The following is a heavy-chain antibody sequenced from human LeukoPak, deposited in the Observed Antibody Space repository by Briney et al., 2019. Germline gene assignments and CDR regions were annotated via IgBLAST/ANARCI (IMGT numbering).Heavy chain of an antibody. CDR1: GFTFSDFG. CDR3: ARRTGDTRFCSRFSCFLPDY. V-gene: IGHV3-30*01. D-gene: IGHD2-2*01. J-gene: IGHJ4*02. CDR2: ISNGGTE. Sequence: SGGSLRLSCAASGFTFSDFGMNWVRQAPGKGLEWVASISNGGTEFYADSVKGRFAISRDTSTNTLSLQMNSLRAEDKAVYFCARRTGDTRFCSRFSCFLPDYWGQGTLVTVSS.